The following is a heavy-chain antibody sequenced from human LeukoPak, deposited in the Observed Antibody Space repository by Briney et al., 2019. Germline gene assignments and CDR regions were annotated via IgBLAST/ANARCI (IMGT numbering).Heavy chain of an antibody. CDR1: GLTFSSYS. D-gene: IGHD1-26*01. V-gene: IGHV3-21*01. J-gene: IGHJ3*02. Sequence: PGGSLRLSCEASGLTFSSYSMNWVRQAPGKGLEWVSSISSSSSYIYYADSVKGRFTISRDNAKNSLYLQMNSLRAEDTAVYYCARDNSGSYYVDPLPDAFDIWGQGTMVTVSS. CDR3: ARDNSGSYYVDPLPDAFDI. CDR2: ISSSSSYI.